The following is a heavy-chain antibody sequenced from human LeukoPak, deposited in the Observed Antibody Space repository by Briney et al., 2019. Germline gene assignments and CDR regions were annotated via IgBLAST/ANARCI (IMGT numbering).Heavy chain of an antibody. J-gene: IGHJ4*02. V-gene: IGHV1-69*01. D-gene: IGHD2-15*01. CDR1: GGTFSSYA. CDR3: ARVTAHCSGGSCYSFRFDY. CDR2: IIPIFGTA. Sequence: SVKVSCKASGGTFSSYAISWVRQAPGPGLEWMGGIIPIFGTANYAQKFQGRVTITADESTSTAYMELSSLRSEDTAVYYCARVTAHCSGGSCYSFRFDYWGQGTLVTVSS.